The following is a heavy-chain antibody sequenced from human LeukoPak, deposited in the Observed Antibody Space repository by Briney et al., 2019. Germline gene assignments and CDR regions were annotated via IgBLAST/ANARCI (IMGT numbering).Heavy chain of an antibody. J-gene: IGHJ4*02. D-gene: IGHD3-22*01. Sequence: GASVKVSCKASGYAFISSGISWVRQAPGQGLEWMGGIIPIFGTANYAQKFQGRVTITADKSTSTAYMELSSLRSEDTAVYYCATRPEYYYDSSGTINPYYFDYWGQGTLVTVSS. V-gene: IGHV1-69*06. CDR2: IIPIFGTA. CDR1: GYAFISSG. CDR3: ATRPEYYYDSSGTINPYYFDY.